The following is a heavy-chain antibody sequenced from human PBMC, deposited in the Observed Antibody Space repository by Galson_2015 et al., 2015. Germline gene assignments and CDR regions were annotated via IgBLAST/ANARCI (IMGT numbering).Heavy chain of an antibody. V-gene: IGHV4-34*01. Sequence: SETLSLTCAVYGGSFSGSYWSWIRQPPGKGLEWIGEINHSGSTNYNPSLKSRVTISVDTSKNQFSLKLSSVTAADTAVYYCARGRHYYGSGSYFHPLEFDYWGQGTLVTVSS. CDR2: INHSGST. CDR3: ARGRHYYGSGSYFHPLEFDY. J-gene: IGHJ4*02. CDR1: GGSFSGSY. D-gene: IGHD3-10*01.